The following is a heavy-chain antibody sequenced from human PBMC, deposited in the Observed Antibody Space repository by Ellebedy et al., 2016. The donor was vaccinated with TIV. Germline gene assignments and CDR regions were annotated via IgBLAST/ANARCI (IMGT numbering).Heavy chain of an antibody. CDR3: ASPLGLYCSGGSCYPQDDAFDI. V-gene: IGHV1-18*01. D-gene: IGHD2-15*01. CDR2: ISAYNGNT. CDR1: GYTFTSYG. Sequence: AASVKVSCKASGYTFTSYGISWVRQAPGQGLEWMGWISAYNGNTNYAQKLQGRVTMTTDTSTSTAYMELRSLRSDDTAVYYCASPLGLYCSGGSCYPQDDAFDIWGQGTMVTVSS. J-gene: IGHJ3*02.